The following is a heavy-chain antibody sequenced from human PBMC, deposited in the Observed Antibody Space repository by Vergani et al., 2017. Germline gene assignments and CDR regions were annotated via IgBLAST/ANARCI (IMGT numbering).Heavy chain of an antibody. Sequence: EVQLVESGGGLVQPGGSLRLSCAASGFTFSSYDMHWVRQATGKGLEWVSAIGTAGDTYYPGSVKGRFTISRENAKNSLYLQMNSLRAGDTAVYYCARARYSSGPLLSGGSFDIWGQGTMVTVYS. D-gene: IGHD6-19*01. J-gene: IGHJ3*02. V-gene: IGHV3-13*04. CDR1: GFTFSSYD. CDR3: ARARYSSGPLLSGGSFDI. CDR2: IGTAGDT.